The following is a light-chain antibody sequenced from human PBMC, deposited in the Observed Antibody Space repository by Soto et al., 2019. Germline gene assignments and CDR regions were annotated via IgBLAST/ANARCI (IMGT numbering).Light chain of an antibody. CDR2: DAS. CDR1: QSVRSNY. J-gene: IGKJ4*01. V-gene: IGKV3-20*01. Sequence: EIVLTQSPDTLSLSPGERATLSCRASQSVRSNYLAWSQQKPGEAPRFLIYDASSRATGIPDRFSGSGSGTDFTLTISRLEPEDFAVYYCQQYGSSPLTFGGGTKVEIK. CDR3: QQYGSSPLT.